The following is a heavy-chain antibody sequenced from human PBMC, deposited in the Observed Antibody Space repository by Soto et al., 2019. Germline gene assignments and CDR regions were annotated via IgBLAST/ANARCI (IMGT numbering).Heavy chain of an antibody. Sequence: GASVKVSCKVSGYTLTELSMHWVRQAPGKGLEWMGGFDPEDGETIYAQKFQGRVTMTEDTSTDTAYMELSSLRSEDTAVYYCATRERLGELSRGAFDIWGQGTMVTGSS. CDR1: GYTLTELS. CDR2: FDPEDGET. CDR3: ATRERLGELSRGAFDI. J-gene: IGHJ3*02. D-gene: IGHD3-16*02. V-gene: IGHV1-24*01.